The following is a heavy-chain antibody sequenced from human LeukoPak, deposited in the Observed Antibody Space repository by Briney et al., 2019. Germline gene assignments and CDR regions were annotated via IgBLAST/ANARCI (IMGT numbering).Heavy chain of an antibody. Sequence: GASVKVSCKASGYTFTSYAMHWVRQAPGQRLEWMGWINAGNGNTKYSQKFQGRVTMARDTSISTTYMELSRLRSDDTAVYYCARGKGYCSGGNCYKWFDPWGQGTLVTVSS. CDR2: INAGNGNT. J-gene: IGHJ5*02. CDR1: GYTFTSYA. D-gene: IGHD2-15*01. CDR3: ARGKGYCSGGNCYKWFDP. V-gene: IGHV1-3*01.